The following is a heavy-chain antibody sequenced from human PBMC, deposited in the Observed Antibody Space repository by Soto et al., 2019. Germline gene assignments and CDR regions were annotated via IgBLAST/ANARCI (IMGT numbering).Heavy chain of an antibody. D-gene: IGHD3-22*01. CDR1: GGLFSRNT. Sequence: VASVKVSCKASGGLFSRNTLCWVRQAPGQGLEWMGGITAFLGTTKYAQKFQGRVTITADESSATAYLELSSLRSEDTAVYYCARTHFYEPDGVFDYFDFWGHGTLVTVSS. CDR2: ITAFLGTT. V-gene: IGHV1-69*13. CDR3: ARTHFYEPDGVFDYFDF. J-gene: IGHJ4*01.